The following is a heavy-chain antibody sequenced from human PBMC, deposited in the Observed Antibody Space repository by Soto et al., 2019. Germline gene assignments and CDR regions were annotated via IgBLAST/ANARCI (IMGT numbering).Heavy chain of an antibody. CDR2: INPSGGST. J-gene: IGHJ5*02. CDR3: ARDGRSRSYWFDP. V-gene: IGHV1-46*01. CDR1: GYTFTSYY. Sequence: GASGKVSCKACGYTFTSYYMHWVRQAPGQGLEWMGIINPSGGSTSYAQKFQGRVTMTRDTSTSTVYMELSSLRSEDTAVYYCARDGRSRSYWFDPCGQGTLVTVSS. D-gene: IGHD6-13*01.